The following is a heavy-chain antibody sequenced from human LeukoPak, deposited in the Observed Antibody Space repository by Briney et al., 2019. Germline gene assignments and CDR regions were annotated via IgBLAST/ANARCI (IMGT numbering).Heavy chain of an antibody. Sequence: GGSLRLSCAASGFTFNNYDMQWVRQAPGKGLEWVAGIWYDGSNKYYADSVKGRFTFSRDNSKNTLYLQTNSLRAEDTAVYYCARKFGTYFDYWGQGIQVTVSS. J-gene: IGHJ4*02. CDR2: IWYDGSNK. CDR1: GFTFNNYD. V-gene: IGHV3-33*01. D-gene: IGHD3-16*01. CDR3: ARKFGTYFDY.